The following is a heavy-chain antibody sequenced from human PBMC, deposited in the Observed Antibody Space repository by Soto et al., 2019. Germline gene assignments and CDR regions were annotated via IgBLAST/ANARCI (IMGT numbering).Heavy chain of an antibody. CDR1: EFTFRSFV. CDR3: AKEDIVDPGTVSLSHVDF. J-gene: IGHJ4*02. D-gene: IGHD1-7*01. V-gene: IGHV3-23*01. CDR2: ISGNGAKT. Sequence: EVQLQESGGGLGQPGGSLRLSCAASEFTFRSFVMSWVRQAPGKGLEWVSAISGNGAKTHYADSVKGRFTITSDNSKNRLYLQTNSRRAEDMAVYYCAKEDIVDPGTVSLSHVDFWGPANVVPVFS.